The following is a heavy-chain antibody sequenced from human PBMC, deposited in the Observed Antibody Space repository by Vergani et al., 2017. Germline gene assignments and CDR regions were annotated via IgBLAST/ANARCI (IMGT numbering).Heavy chain of an antibody. V-gene: IGHV3-15*01. CDR2: IKSKTDGGTT. D-gene: IGHD3-22*01. CDR1: GFTVSSNY. CDR3: TTTYYYDSSGYYYSAGGDY. Sequence: EVQLVESGGGLIQPGGSLRLSCAASGFTVSSNYMSWVRQAPGKGLEWVGRIKSKTDGGTTDYAAPVKGRFTISRDDSKNTLYLQMNSLKTEETAVYYCTTTYYYDSSGYYYSAGGDYWGQGTLVTVSS. J-gene: IGHJ4*02.